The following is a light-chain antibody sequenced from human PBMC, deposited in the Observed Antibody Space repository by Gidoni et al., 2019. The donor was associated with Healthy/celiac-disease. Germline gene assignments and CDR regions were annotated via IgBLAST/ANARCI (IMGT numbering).Light chain of an antibody. J-gene: IGKJ5*01. Sequence: DIQMTQSPSSLSASIGDRVTINCLASQSISSYLNWYQQKPGKDPKLLIYAASSFQSGVPSRFSGSGSGTAFTLTISSLQPEDFATYFCQLSYSTPITFGQXTRLEIK. CDR3: QLSYSTPIT. CDR2: AAS. CDR1: QSISSY. V-gene: IGKV1-39*01.